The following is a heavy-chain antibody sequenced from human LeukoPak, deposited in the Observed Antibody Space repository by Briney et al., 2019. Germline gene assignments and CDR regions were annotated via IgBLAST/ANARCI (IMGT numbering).Heavy chain of an antibody. Sequence: GGSLRLSCAASGFTFSSYWMSWVRQAPGKGLEWVANIKQDGSEKYYVDSVKGRFTISRDNSKNTLYLQMNSLRAEDTAVYYCAKGRDIPDYWGQGTLVTVSS. J-gene: IGHJ4*02. CDR2: IKQDGSEK. CDR1: GFTFSSYW. CDR3: AKGRDIPDY. V-gene: IGHV3-7*03. D-gene: IGHD5-12*01.